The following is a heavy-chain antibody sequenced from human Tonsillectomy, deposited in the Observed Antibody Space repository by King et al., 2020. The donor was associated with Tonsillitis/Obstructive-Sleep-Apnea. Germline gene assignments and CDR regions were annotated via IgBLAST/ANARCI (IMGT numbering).Heavy chain of an antibody. CDR1: GFTFGDYA. V-gene: IGHV3-49*04. CDR3: TTSNCGGDCQPIDY. J-gene: IGHJ4*02. Sequence: VQLVESGGGLVQPGRSLRLSCTASGFTFGDYAMSWVRQAPGKGLEWVGFIRSKAYGGTTEYAASVKGRFTISRDDSKSIAYLQMNSLKTEDTAVYYCTTSNCGGDCQPIDYWGQGTLVTVSS. D-gene: IGHD2-21*02. CDR2: IRSKAYGGTT.